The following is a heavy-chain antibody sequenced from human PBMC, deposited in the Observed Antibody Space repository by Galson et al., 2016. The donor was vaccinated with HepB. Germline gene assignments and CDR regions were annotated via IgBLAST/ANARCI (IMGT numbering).Heavy chain of an antibody. J-gene: IGHJ6*02. Sequence: SLRLSCAASGFTFSKTWMNWVRQAPGKGLEWVGRIKSKTDAGTIDYAAPVKDRFTISRDDSENMLYLQMNSLKTEDTAIYYCATFRGGSPFSFYYHGMDVWGQGTTVTVSS. D-gene: IGHD3-10*01. CDR3: ATFRGGSPFSFYYHGMDV. CDR1: GFTFSKTW. CDR2: IKSKTDAGTI. V-gene: IGHV3-15*01.